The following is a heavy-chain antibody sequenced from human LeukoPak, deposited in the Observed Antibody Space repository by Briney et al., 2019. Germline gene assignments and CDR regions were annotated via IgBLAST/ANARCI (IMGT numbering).Heavy chain of an antibody. Sequence: GGSLRLSCADSGFTFSSYAMTWVRQAPGKGLEWVSTISGASGTTYYADSVKGRFTISRDNSKNTLYPQMNSLRAEDTAVYSCARGVEMATMYSGFDNWGQGTLVTVSS. V-gene: IGHV3-23*01. CDR1: GFTFSSYA. CDR3: ARGVEMATMYSGFDN. D-gene: IGHD5-24*01. CDR2: ISGASGTT. J-gene: IGHJ4*02.